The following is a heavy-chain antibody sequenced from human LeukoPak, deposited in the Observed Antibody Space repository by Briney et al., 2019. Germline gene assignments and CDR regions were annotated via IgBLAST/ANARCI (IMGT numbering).Heavy chain of an antibody. CDR3: AREGGFDGSGSYFPY. Sequence: ASVKVSCKASGYTFTGYYMHWVRQAPGQGLEWMGWINPNSGGTNYAQKFQGRVTMTRDTSISTAYMELSRLRSDDTAVYYCAREGGFDGSGSYFPYWGQGTLVTVSS. V-gene: IGHV1-2*02. CDR1: GYTFTGYY. CDR2: INPNSGGT. D-gene: IGHD3-10*01. J-gene: IGHJ4*02.